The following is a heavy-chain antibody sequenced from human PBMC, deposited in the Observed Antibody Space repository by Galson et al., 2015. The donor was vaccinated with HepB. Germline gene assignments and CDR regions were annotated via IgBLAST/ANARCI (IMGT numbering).Heavy chain of an antibody. CDR3: VARDCGGSCLYGPVAV. CDR2: IYSGGST. Sequence: SLRLSCATSGFTVSSNYMSWVRQAPGKGLEWVSVIYSGGSTYYADSVKGRFTISRHNSKNTLYLQMNSLRAEDTAVYYCVARDCGGSCLYGPVAVWGQGTTVTVSS. J-gene: IGHJ6*02. D-gene: IGHD2-15*01. V-gene: IGHV3-53*04. CDR1: GFTVSSNY.